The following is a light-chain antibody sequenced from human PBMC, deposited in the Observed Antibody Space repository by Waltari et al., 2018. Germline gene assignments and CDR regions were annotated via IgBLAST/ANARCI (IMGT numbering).Light chain of an antibody. J-gene: IGLJ2*01. Sequence: QSVLTQPPSVSGAPGPRVTISCTGSSSNIGAGYEFHWYQQFPGTAPKLLIYHNSNRPSGVPDRFSGSKSGTSASLAITGLLAEDEADYYCQSFDNSLNAVLFGGGTKLTVL. V-gene: IGLV1-40*01. CDR3: QSFDNSLNAVL. CDR2: HNS. CDR1: SSNIGAGYE.